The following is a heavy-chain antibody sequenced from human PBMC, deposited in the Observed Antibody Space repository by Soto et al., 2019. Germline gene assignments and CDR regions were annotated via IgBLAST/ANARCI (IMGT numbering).Heavy chain of an antibody. J-gene: IGHJ6*02. Sequence: XGSLRLSCSASGVTLSSYWMHWVRQAPGKGLVWVSRMNEDGGTTDYADSVKGRFTISRDNAKNTLYLQMNSLRAEDTAVYYCASDLSGRADVWGQGTTVTVSS. CDR1: GVTLSSYW. V-gene: IGHV3-74*01. CDR3: ASDLSGRADV. D-gene: IGHD3-10*01. CDR2: MNEDGGTT.